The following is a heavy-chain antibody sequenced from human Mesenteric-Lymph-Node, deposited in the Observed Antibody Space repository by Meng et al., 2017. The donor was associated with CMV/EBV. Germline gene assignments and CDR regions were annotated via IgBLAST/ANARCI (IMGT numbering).Heavy chain of an antibody. Sequence: GESLKISCVVSGFTFSSYSPHWVRQAPGKGPEWVAFIRFDGSDKYYADSVKGRFTISRDNSKNTLHLQMNSLRAEDTAVYYCAKEHHSGWTYYYYGMDVWGQGTTVTVSS. V-gene: IGHV3-30*02. CDR3: AKEHHSGWTYYYYGMDV. CDR1: GFTFSSYS. J-gene: IGHJ6*02. D-gene: IGHD5-12*01. CDR2: IRFDGSDK.